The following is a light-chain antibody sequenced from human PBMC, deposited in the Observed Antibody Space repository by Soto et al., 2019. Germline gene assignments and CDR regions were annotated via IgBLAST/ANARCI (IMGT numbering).Light chain of an antibody. CDR2: EVS. CDR1: SSDVGGYNY. Sequence: QSVLTQPASVSGSPGQSITISCTGTSSDVGGYNYVSWYQQHPGKAPKLLIYEVSNRPSGVSNRFSASKSGNTASLSISGLQAEDEADYYCTSYTSSSTFYVFGTGTKLTV. V-gene: IGLV2-14*01. CDR3: TSYTSSSTFYV. J-gene: IGLJ1*01.